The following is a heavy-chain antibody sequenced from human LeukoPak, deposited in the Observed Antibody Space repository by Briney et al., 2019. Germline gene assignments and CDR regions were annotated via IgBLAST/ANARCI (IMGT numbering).Heavy chain of an antibody. CDR1: GGSFSGYY. V-gene: IGHV4-34*01. CDR3: ARRYFDWFLSRGAGRYYYYYMDV. CDR2: INHSGST. J-gene: IGHJ6*03. D-gene: IGHD3-9*01. Sequence: SETLSLTCAVYGGSFSGYYWSWIRQPPGKGLEWIGEINHSGSTNYNPSLKSRVTISVDTSKNQFSLKLSSVTAADTAVYYCARRYFDWFLSRGAGRYYYYYMDVWGKGTTVTVSS.